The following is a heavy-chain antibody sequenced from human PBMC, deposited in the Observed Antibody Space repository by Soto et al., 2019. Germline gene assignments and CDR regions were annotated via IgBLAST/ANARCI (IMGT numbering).Heavy chain of an antibody. V-gene: IGHV3-11*01. J-gene: IGHJ4*02. CDR2: INPSSSTI. CDR3: ARGREYGSGSYPAAI. CDR1: GFTFSDYY. D-gene: IGHD3-10*01. Sequence: QVQLVESGGGLVKPGGSLRLSCATSGFTFSDYYMSWVRQAPGEGLEWLSYINPSSSTIRYADSVEGRFTISRDNAKNSLYVQMNSLRADDTAVYYCARGREYGSGSYPAAIWGQGTLVTVSS.